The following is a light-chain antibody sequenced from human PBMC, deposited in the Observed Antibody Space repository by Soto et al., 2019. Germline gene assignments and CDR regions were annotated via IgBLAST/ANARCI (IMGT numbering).Light chain of an antibody. V-gene: IGKV3-11*01. J-gene: IGKJ1*01. Sequence: DIVLTQSPATLSLSPGDRATLSCRASQSVGTSLAWYKQQPGQAPRLLIHDAAYRASGIPERFRGSGSGTAFSLSISSLEPDDFAVSYCQHRSSWPRSFGRGTKVEV. CDR1: QSVGTS. CDR2: DAA. CDR3: QHRSSWPRS.